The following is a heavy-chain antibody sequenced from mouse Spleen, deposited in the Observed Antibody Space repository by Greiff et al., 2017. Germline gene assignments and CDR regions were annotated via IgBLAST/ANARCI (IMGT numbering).Heavy chain of an antibody. CDR2: IHPNSGST. D-gene: IGHD2-10*02. V-gene: IGHV1-64*01. CDR3: ALLYGNYVAYAMDY. Sequence: QVQLQQPGAELVKPGASVKLSCKASGYTFTSYWMHWVKQRPGQGLEWIGMIHPNSGSTNYNEKFKSKATLTVDKSSSTAYMQLSSLTSEDSAVYYCALLYGNYVAYAMDYWGQGTSVTVSS. J-gene: IGHJ4*01. CDR1: GYTFTSYW.